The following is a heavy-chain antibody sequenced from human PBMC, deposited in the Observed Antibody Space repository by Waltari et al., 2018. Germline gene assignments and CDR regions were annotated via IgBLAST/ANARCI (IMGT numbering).Heavy chain of an antibody. Sequence: QFQWVRSGVRLRSLGPPGRFSARPSGTNSPNTNITGVGRAPGQGLEWMGWINPRTAGINYAESFQGRVTMSRDTSISTVYMDLNSLISDDTAVYYCARDRRVYGSGNYYDLDNWGQGTLVTVSS. D-gene: IGHD3-10*01. CDR1: GTNSPNTN. V-gene: IGHV1-2*02. CDR2: INPRTAGI. J-gene: IGHJ4*02. CDR3: ARDRRVYGSGNYYDLDN.